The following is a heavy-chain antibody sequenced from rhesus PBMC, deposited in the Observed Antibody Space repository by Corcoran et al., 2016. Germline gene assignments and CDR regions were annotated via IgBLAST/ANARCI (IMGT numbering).Heavy chain of an antibody. V-gene: IGHV4-169*01. Sequence: QLQLQESGPGLVKPSETLSVTCAVSGGSISSSYWSWIRQAPGKGLEWIGYIYGSGSSTNYNPSLKSRVTMSVDTSKNQLSLKLGSVTTAETAVYYCAGRGRGGYFDYWGQGVLVTVSS. CDR2: IYGSGSST. D-gene: IGHD5-42*01. CDR3: AGRGRGGYFDY. CDR1: GGSISSSY. J-gene: IGHJ4*01.